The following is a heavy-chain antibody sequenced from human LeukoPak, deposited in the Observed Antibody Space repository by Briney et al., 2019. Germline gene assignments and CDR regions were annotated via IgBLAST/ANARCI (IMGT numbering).Heavy chain of an antibody. Sequence: GGSLRLSCAASGFTLSSHTMNWVRQAPGRGLEWVSAISTNDIQYADSVKGRFTISRDNAKNSLYLQMNSLRAEDTAVYYCAELGITMIGGVWGKGTTVTISS. V-gene: IGHV3-21*01. D-gene: IGHD3-10*02. CDR2: ISTNDI. J-gene: IGHJ6*04. CDR1: GFTLSSHT. CDR3: AELGITMIGGV.